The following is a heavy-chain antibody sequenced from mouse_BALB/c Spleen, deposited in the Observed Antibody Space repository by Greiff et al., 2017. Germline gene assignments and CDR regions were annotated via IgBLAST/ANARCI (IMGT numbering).Heavy chain of an antibody. CDR1: GFTFSSFG. D-gene: IGHD2-1*01. V-gene: IGHV5-17*02. J-gene: IGHJ1*01. CDR3: ARSYGNPYWYFDV. CDR2: ISSGSSTI. Sequence: EVHLVESGGGLVQPGGSRKLSCAASGFTFSSFGMHWVRQAPEKGLEWVAYISSGSSTIYYADTVKGRFTISRDNPKNTLFLQMTSLRSEDTAMYYCARSYGNPYWYFDVWGAGTTVTVSS.